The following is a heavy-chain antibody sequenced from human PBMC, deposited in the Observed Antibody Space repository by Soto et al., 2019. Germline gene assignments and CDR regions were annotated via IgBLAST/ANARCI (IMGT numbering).Heavy chain of an antibody. D-gene: IGHD1-1*01. J-gene: IGHJ4*02. CDR3: ARGIKLEHRTTDY. Sequence: GGSLRLSCAASGFTFSSYWMHWVRQAPGKGLVWVSRINSDGSSTSYADSVKGRFTISRDNAKNTLYLQMNSLRAEDSAVYYCARGIKLEHRTTDYWGQGTLVTVSS. V-gene: IGHV3-74*01. CDR1: GFTFSSYW. CDR2: INSDGSST.